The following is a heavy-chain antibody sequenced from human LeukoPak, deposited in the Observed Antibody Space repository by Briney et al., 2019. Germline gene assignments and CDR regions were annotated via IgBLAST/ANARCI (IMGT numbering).Heavy chain of an antibody. J-gene: IGHJ3*02. V-gene: IGHV4-38-2*01. Sequence: PSETLSLTCAVSNNFIRNGYYWGWIRQPPGKGLEWIGSIYHSGSTYYNPSLKSRLTISLDTSKSHFSLNLSSVTAADMAVYYCARENYQGAFDIWGQGTMVTVSS. D-gene: IGHD1-7*01. CDR2: IYHSGST. CDR3: ARENYQGAFDI. CDR1: NNFIRNGYY.